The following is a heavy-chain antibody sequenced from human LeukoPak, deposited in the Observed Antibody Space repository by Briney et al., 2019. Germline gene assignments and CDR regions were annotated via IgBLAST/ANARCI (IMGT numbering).Heavy chain of an antibody. CDR1: GFTFSYSW. Sequence: PGGSLRLSCAASGFTFSYSWMSWVRQAPGKGLEWVANIRQDGSETYYVDSLRGRFTISRDNAKNSLFLQINSLRAEDTAVYYCARVGAIYQYYMDVWGKGTTVTVSS. CDR2: IRQDGSET. D-gene: IGHD3-16*02. V-gene: IGHV3-7*01. CDR3: ARVGAIYQYYMDV. J-gene: IGHJ6*03.